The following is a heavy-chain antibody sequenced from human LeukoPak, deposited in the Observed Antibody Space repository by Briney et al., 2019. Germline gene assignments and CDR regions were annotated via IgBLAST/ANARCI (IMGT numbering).Heavy chain of an antibody. V-gene: IGHV3-33*01. J-gene: IGHJ4*02. Sequence: PGGSLRLSCAASGFTFSSYGMHWVRQAPGKGLEWVAVIWYDGSNKYYADSVEGRFTISRDNSKNTLYLQMNSLKSEDTALYFCGSELDQLVLDHWGQGTLVTVSS. D-gene: IGHD1-1*01. CDR2: IWYDGSNK. CDR1: GFTFSSYG. CDR3: GSELDQLVLDH.